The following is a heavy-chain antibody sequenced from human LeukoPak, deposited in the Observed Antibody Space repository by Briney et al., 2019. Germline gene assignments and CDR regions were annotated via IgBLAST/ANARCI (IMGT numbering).Heavy chain of an antibody. CDR3: AREGRDTYGSWFDP. V-gene: IGHV4-59*01. CDR2: IYYSGST. J-gene: IGHJ5*02. Sequence: GSLRLSCAASGFTFSSYSMNWVRQAPGKGLEWIGYIYYSGSTNYNPSLKSRVTISVDTSKNQFSLKLSSVTAADTAVYYCAREGRDTYGSWFDPWGQGTLVTVSS. D-gene: IGHD5-18*01. CDR1: GFTFSSYS.